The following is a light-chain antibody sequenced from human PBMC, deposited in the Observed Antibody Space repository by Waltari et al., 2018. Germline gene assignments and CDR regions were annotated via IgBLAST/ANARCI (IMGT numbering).Light chain of an antibody. CDR2: GAS. Sequence: IVLTQSPGTLSLSPGERATLSCRASPSVGRTLAWYQQKTGQAPRLLIYGASNRATGIPDRFSGSGSGTEFSLTISRLDPEDFAVYYCQHYVRLPATFGQGTKVEMK. CDR1: PSVGRT. V-gene: IGKV3-20*01. CDR3: QHYVRLPAT. J-gene: IGKJ1*01.